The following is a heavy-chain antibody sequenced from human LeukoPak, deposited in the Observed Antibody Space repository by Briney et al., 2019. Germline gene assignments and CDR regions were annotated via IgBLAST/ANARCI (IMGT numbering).Heavy chain of an antibody. CDR3: VGYRSESDDY. CDR1: GGSISSSGYY. CDR2: LYFGGST. J-gene: IGHJ4*02. Sequence: SETLSLTCSVSGGSISSSGYYWGWIRQPPGKGLEWIGTLYFGGSTYYNPSLKSRLTISADTSKNQFSLKLSSVTAADTGVYYCVGYRSESDDYWGQGTLVTVPS. V-gene: IGHV4-39*01. D-gene: IGHD3-10*01.